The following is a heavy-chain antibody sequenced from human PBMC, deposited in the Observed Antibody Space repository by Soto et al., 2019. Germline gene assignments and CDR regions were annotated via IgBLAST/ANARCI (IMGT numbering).Heavy chain of an antibody. CDR3: ARENNVLPGGYFDY. J-gene: IGHJ4*02. CDR1: GGSISNSTYC. D-gene: IGHD3-10*01. V-gene: IGHV4-39*07. Sequence: SETLSLTWTVSGGSISNSTYCWSWIRQPPGKGLEWIGTIYYSGSTYYNPSLKSRVTISVDRSKNQFSLKLSSVTAADTAVYYCARENNVLPGGYFDYWGQGTLVTVSS. CDR2: IYYSGST.